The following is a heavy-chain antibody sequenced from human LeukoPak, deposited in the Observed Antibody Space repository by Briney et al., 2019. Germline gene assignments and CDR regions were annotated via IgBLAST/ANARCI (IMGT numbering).Heavy chain of an antibody. CDR3: ARDYGDYSDDAFDI. J-gene: IGHJ3*02. Sequence: PGGSLRLSCAASGFIFSDYYMSWIRQAPGKGLEWVSYISSSGSTIYYADSVKGRFTISRENAKNSLYLQMNSLRAEDTAVYYCARDYGDYSDDAFDIWGQGTMVTVSS. CDR2: ISSSGSTI. CDR1: GFIFSDYY. V-gene: IGHV3-11*01. D-gene: IGHD4-17*01.